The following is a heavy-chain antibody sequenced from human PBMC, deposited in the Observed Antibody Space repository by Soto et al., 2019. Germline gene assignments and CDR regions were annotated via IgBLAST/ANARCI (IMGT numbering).Heavy chain of an antibody. CDR1: GFTFSDYN. CDR2: ISDDTRSI. V-gene: IGHV3-21*01. Sequence: EVQLVESGGGLVKPGGSLRLSCAASGFTFSDYNMNWVRQAPGKRLEWVSSISDDTRSIFYADSMKGRFTISRDNAKNSLSLQMNNLRAEDTAVYYCAREGPTMVTAFEIWGQGTMVIVS. J-gene: IGHJ3*02. D-gene: IGHD5-18*01. CDR3: AREGPTMVTAFEI.